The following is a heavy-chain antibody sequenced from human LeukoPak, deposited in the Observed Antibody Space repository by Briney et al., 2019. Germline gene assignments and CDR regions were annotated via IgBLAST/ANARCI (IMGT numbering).Heavy chain of an antibody. CDR3: ARDLRGSYIPYFDY. Sequence: SETLSLTCTVSGHSISSGYYWGWIRQPPGKGLEWIGSIYHSGNTYYNPSLKGRVTISVDTSKNQFSLRLSSVTAADTAVYYCARDLRGSYIPYFDYWGQGVLVSVSS. D-gene: IGHD3-16*01. V-gene: IGHV4-38-2*02. CDR2: IYHSGNT. CDR1: GHSISSGYY. J-gene: IGHJ4*02.